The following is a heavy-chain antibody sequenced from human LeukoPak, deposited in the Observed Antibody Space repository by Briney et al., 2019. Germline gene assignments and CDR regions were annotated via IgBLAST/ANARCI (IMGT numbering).Heavy chain of an antibody. CDR2: IYYSGST. J-gene: IGHJ4*02. CDR3: ARGKRGYSSSWYDY. D-gene: IGHD6-13*01. Sequence: SETLSLACTVSGGSISSSSYYWGWIRQPPGKGLEWIGSIYYSGSTSYNPSLKSRVTISVDTSKNQFSLKLSSVTAADTAVYYCARGKRGYSSSWYDYWGQGTLVTVSS. CDR1: GGSISSSSYY. V-gene: IGHV4-39*07.